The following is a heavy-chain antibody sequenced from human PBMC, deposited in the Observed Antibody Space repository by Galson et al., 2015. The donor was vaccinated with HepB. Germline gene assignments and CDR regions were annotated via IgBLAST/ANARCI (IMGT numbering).Heavy chain of an antibody. V-gene: IGHV3-66*02. CDR2: IYSGGST. CDR1: GFTVSSNY. CDR3: ASSRKFEWSAVFDY. Sequence: SLRLSCAASGFTVSSNYMSWVRQAPGKGLEWVSVIYSGGSTYYADSVKGRFTISRDNSKNTLYLQMNNLRAEDTAVYYCASSRKFEWSAVFDYWGQGTLVTVST. J-gene: IGHJ4*02. D-gene: IGHD3-9*01.